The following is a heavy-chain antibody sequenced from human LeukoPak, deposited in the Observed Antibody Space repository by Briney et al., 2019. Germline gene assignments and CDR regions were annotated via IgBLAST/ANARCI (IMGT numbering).Heavy chain of an antibody. CDR2: TYSGDDK. Sequence: GSTLVKPTQTLTITCTFSRVSLSTRGVGVAWVPPPPGKALGGVALTYSGDDKRYSPSLKGRLTLTKDTSKNQVVLTMTDMDPVDTATYYCAHSRVYYYGSGSYFPKTLDYWGQGTLVTVSS. CDR1: RVSLSTRGVG. CDR3: AHSRVYYYGSGSYFPKTLDY. D-gene: IGHD3-10*01. J-gene: IGHJ4*02. V-gene: IGHV2-5*02.